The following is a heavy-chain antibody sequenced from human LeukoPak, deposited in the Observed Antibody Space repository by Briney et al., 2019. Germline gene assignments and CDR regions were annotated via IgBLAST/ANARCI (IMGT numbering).Heavy chain of an antibody. V-gene: IGHV4-59*07. CDR3: ASSSVTPETFDY. CDR2: IYYSWST. J-gene: IGHJ4*02. Sequence: PSDTLSLTCTVSGGSISSYYWSWIRQPPGKGLEWIGYIYYSWSTNYNPSLKSRVTISVDTSKNQFSLKLSSVTAADTAVYYCASSSVTPETFDYWGQGTLVTVSS. D-gene: IGHD4-17*01. CDR1: GGSISSYY.